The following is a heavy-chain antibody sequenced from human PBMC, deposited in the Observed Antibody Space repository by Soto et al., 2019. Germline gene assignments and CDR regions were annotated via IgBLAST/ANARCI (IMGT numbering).Heavy chain of an antibody. CDR1: GYSFTSYW. J-gene: IGHJ3*02. Sequence: PGESLKISCKASGYSFTSYWIGWVRQMPGKGLEWMAIIYPRDSDARYSPSFQGQVTISADKSIDTTYLQWNSLKASDTAMYYCARLAYSYDAFDIWGQGTVVTVSS. V-gene: IGHV5-51*01. CDR2: IYPRDSDA. D-gene: IGHD5-18*01. CDR3: ARLAYSYDAFDI.